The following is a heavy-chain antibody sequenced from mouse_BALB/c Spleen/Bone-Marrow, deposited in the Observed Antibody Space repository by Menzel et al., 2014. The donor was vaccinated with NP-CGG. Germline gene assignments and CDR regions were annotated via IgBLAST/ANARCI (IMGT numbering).Heavy chain of an antibody. J-gene: IGHJ2*01. D-gene: IGHD1-1*01. CDR2: ISTYSGNT. V-gene: IGHV1-67*01. Sequence: VQGVEPGPELVRPGVSVKISCKGSGYTLTDYAMHWVKQSHAKSLEWIGVISTYSGNTNYNQKFKGKATMTVDKSSSTAYMELARLTSEDSAIYYCARRGYGSSPFDYWGQGTTLTVSS. CDR3: ARRGYGSSPFDY. CDR1: GYTLTDYA.